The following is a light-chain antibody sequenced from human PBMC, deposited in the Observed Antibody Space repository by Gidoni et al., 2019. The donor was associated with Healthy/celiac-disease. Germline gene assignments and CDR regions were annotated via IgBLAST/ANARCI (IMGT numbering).Light chain of an antibody. Sequence: QSVLTQPPSVSAAPGQKVTISCSGSSSNIGNNYVSWYKQLPGTAPKLLIYDKNKRPSGIPDRFSGSKSGTSATLGITGLQTGDEADYYCGTWDSSLSVVFGGGTKLTVL. V-gene: IGLV1-51*01. CDR2: DKN. CDR1: SSNIGNNY. J-gene: IGLJ2*01. CDR3: GTWDSSLSVV.